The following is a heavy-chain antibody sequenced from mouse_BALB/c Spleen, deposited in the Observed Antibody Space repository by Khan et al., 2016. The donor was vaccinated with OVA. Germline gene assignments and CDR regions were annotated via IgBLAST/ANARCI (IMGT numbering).Heavy chain of an antibody. Sequence: QVQLKQSGPGLVAPSQSLSITCTISGFSLTNYGIHWVRQPPGKGLEWLVVIWSDGSTTYNSALKSRLTISKDNSKSQVFLKMNSLQTDDTAVYFCDRQPSDHYNIMDYWGQGTSVTVSS. CDR3: DRQPSDHYNIMDY. CDR1: GFSLTNYG. CDR2: IWSDGST. V-gene: IGHV2-6-1*01. J-gene: IGHJ4*01.